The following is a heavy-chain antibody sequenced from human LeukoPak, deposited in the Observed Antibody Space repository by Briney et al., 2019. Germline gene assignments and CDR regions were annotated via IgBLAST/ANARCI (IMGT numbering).Heavy chain of an antibody. Sequence: SETLSLTCTVSGGSISSGGYYWSWIRQHPGKGLEWIGYIYYSGSTYYNPSLKSRVTISVDTSKNQFSLKLSSVTAADTAVYYCARGVPNYDFPRGYHYYYMDVWGKGTTVTVSS. J-gene: IGHJ6*03. V-gene: IGHV4-31*03. D-gene: IGHD3-3*01. CDR3: ARGVPNYDFPRGYHYYYMDV. CDR2: IYYSGST. CDR1: GGSISSGGYY.